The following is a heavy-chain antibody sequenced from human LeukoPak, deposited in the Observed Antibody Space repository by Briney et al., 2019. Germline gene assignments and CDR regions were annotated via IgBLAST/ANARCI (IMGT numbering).Heavy chain of an antibody. CDR2: IYYSGST. V-gene: IGHV4-39*07. CDR3: ATQGHRDYYDSSGYYDY. J-gene: IGHJ4*02. Sequence: SETLSLTCTVSGGSISSSSYYWGWIRQPPGKGLEWIGSIYYSGSTYYNPSLKSRVTISVDTSKNQFSLKLSSVTAADTAVYYCATQGHRDYYDSSGYYDYWGQGTLVTVSS. CDR1: GGSISSSSYY. D-gene: IGHD3-22*01.